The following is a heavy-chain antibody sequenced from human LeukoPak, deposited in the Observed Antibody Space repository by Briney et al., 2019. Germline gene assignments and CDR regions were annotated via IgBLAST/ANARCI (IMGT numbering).Heavy chain of an antibody. CDR1: GFTFSSYA. CDR3: AKADVMVRGHVTPPPY. J-gene: IGHJ4*02. D-gene: IGHD3-10*01. Sequence: PGGSLRLSCAASGFTFSSYAMSWVRQAPGKGLEWVSAISGSGGSTYYADSVKGRFTISRDNSKNTLYLQMNSLRAEDTAVYYCAKADVMVRGHVTPPPYWGQGTLVTVSS. CDR2: ISGSGGST. V-gene: IGHV3-23*01.